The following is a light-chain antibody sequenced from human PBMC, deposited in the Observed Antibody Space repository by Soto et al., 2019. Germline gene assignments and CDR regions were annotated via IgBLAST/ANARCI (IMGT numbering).Light chain of an antibody. V-gene: IGLV2-14*01. CDR1: SSDIGGYNY. J-gene: IGLJ2*01. CDR3: SSHTSSSTLV. CDR2: DVS. Sequence: QSSLTQPASVSGSPGQSITISCTGTSSDIGGYNYVSWYQQHPGKAPKLMIYDVSNRPSGVSNRFSGSKSDNTASLTISGLQAEDEADYYCSSHTSSSTLVFGGGTKLTVL.